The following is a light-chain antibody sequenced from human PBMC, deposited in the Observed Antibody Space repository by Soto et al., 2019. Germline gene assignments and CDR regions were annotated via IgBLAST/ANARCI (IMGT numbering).Light chain of an antibody. CDR2: EAN. Sequence: QSALTQPPSASGSPGQSVTISCSGTSSDIGDYDYVSWYQQHPGKVPKLIISEANMRPSGVPDRFSASKSGNTASLTVSGLQAEDEAHYYCTSYSGTNKLLFGGGTKVTVL. V-gene: IGLV2-8*01. J-gene: IGLJ2*01. CDR1: SSDIGDYDY. CDR3: TSYSGTNKLL.